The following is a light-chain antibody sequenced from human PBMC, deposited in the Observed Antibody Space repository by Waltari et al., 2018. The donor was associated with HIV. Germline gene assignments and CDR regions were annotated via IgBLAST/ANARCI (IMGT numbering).Light chain of an antibody. J-gene: IGLJ2*01. CDR1: KLGDNF. V-gene: IGLV3-1*01. Sequence: SHELTQPPSVSVSPGQTAIITCSGDKLGDNFASWYQQRPGQSPVLVIDKDAKRPSGIPERFSGSNSGNTATLTISGTQPMDEGNYYCQGWDSSTPIFGGGTNLTVL. CDR2: KDA. CDR3: QGWDSSTPI.